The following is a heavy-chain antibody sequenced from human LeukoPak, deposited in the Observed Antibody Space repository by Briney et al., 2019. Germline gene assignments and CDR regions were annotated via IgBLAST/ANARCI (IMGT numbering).Heavy chain of an antibody. D-gene: IGHD5-24*01. CDR1: GFTFSGYW. V-gene: IGHV3-66*01. J-gene: IGHJ5*01. CDR2: IYGGNST. CDR3: AKGGYNGHEFDF. Sequence: EGSLRLSCAASGFTFSGYWMSWVRQAPGKGLEWLSVIYGGNSTYYAVSVKGRFTISRDTSKNTLYLQMNSLTVEDTAVYYCAKGGYNGHEFDFWGQGALVTVSS.